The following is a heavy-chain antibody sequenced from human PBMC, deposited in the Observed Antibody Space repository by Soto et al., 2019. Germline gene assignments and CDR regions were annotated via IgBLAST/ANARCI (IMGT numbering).Heavy chain of an antibody. J-gene: IGHJ6*03. CDR3: ARAGALGAAAGTGLQDYYYDMDV. CDR2: IIPILGIA. V-gene: IGHV1-69*02. Sequence: ASVKVSCKASGGTFSSYTISWVRQAPGQGLEWMGRIIPILGIANYAQKFQGRVTITADKSTSTAYMELSSLRSEDTSVYYCARAGALGAAAGTGLQDYYYDMDVWGKGTTVTVSS. CDR1: GGTFSSYT. D-gene: IGHD6-13*01.